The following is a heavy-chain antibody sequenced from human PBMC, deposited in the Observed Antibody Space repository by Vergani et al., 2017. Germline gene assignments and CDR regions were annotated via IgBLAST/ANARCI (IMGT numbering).Heavy chain of an antibody. J-gene: IGHJ6*02. CDR2: NSSSSSTI. CDR1: GFTFSSYS. Sequence: EVQLVESGGGLVQPGGSLRLSCAASGFTFSSYSMNWVRQAPGKGLAWVSYNSSSSSTIYYADSVKGRFTMSRYNAKNALYLQMNSLRAEDTAVYYCARGMITFGGGRMYGMDVWGQGTTVTVSS. CDR3: ARGMITFGGGRMYGMDV. V-gene: IGHV3-48*04. D-gene: IGHD3-16*01.